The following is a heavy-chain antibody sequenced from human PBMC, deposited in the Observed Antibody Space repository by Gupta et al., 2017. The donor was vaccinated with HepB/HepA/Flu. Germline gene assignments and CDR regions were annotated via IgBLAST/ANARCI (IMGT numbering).Heavy chain of an antibody. J-gene: IGHJ3*02. D-gene: IGHD2-2*01. CDR1: GFKFNDYV. V-gene: IGHV3-9*01. CDR2: ISWNSDSI. Sequence: EVQLVESGGGLVQPGRSLRLSCAASGFKFNDYVMYWVRQAPGKGLEWDSGISWNSDSIGYAGSVKGRFTISRDNAKNSLYLEMNSLSAEDTALYHCAKRIYCSSTSCPWAFDIWGQGTMVTVSS. CDR3: AKRIYCSSTSCPWAFDI.